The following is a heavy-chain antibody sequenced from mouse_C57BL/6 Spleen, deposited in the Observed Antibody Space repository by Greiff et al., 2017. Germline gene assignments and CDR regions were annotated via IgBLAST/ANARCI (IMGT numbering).Heavy chain of an antibody. CDR3: ARRDSNYVGDAMDY. J-gene: IGHJ4*01. V-gene: IGHV1-82*01. D-gene: IGHD2-5*01. CDR1: GYAFSSSW. Sequence: VQLQQSGPELVKPGASVKISCKASGYAFSSSWMNWVKQRPGKGLEWIGRIYPGDGDTNYNGKFKGKATLTADKSSSTAHMELLSLTSEDFAVYYCARRDSNYVGDAMDYWGQGTSVTVSS. CDR2: IYPGDGDT.